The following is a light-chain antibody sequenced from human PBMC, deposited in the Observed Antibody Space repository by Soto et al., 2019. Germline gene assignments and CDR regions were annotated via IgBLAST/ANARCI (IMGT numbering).Light chain of an antibody. CDR3: LQANRVPLS. CDR2: AAS. CDR1: QGISTN. Sequence: DIQMTQSPSSVSASVGDRVTITCRASQGISTNLAWYQQKPGKVPKLLIYAASSLQSGVPPRFSGSGSGTDFTLTISSLQPEDFAIYYCLQANRVPLSFGQGTRLAI. J-gene: IGKJ5*01. V-gene: IGKV1-12*01.